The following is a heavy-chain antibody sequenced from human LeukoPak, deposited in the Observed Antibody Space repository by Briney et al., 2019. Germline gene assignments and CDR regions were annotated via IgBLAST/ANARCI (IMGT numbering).Heavy chain of an antibody. J-gene: IGHJ4*02. D-gene: IGHD6-6*01. CDR1: GFTFSSYA. CDR2: ISGSGGST. V-gene: IGHV3-23*01. CDR3: AKVGGRYSSWSPTL. Sequence: GGSLRLSCAASGFTFSSYAMSWVRQAPGKGLEWVSAISGSGGSTYYADSVKGRFTISRDNSKNTLYLQMNSLRAEDTAVYYCAKVGGRYSSWSPTLGGQGTLVAVSS.